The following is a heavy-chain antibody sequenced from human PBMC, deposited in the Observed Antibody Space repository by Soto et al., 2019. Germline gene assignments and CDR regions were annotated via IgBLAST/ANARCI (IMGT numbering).Heavy chain of an antibody. V-gene: IGHV3-21*01. CDR3: ARPLDGTTGTTGDAFDI. CDR1: GFTFSSYS. Sequence: GGSLRLSCAASGFTFSSYSMNWVRQAPGKGLEWVSSISSSSSYIYYADSVNGRFTISRDNAKNSLYLQMNSLRAEDTAVYYGARPLDGTTGTTGDAFDIWGQGTMVTVSS. J-gene: IGHJ3*02. CDR2: ISSSSSYI. D-gene: IGHD1-1*01.